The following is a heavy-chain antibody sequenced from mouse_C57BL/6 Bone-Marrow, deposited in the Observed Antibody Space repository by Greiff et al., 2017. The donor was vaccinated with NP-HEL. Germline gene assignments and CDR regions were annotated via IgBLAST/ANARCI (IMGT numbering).Heavy chain of an antibody. J-gene: IGHJ2*01. CDR2: SYPRDGST. Sequence: QVQLQQSGPELVKPGASVKWSCKASGYIVTSYDINWVKQRPGKGLEWIGWSYPRDGSTKYNEKFKGKATWTGDTSTSTAYMELHSLTSEDSAVYFCAREIPYYYGSSYEFDYWGQGTTLTVSS. CDR3: AREIPYYYGSSYEFDY. CDR1: GYIVTSYD. D-gene: IGHD1-1*01. V-gene: IGHV1-85*01.